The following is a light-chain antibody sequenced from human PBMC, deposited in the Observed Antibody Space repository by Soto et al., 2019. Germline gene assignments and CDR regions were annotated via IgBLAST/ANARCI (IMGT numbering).Light chain of an antibody. J-gene: IGKJ3*01. CDR2: SAS. CDR3: QQYNSYPFT. CDR1: KGISNY. Sequence: DIQTTQSRSSPSASVGARVTIICRASKGISNYLAWFQQKPGEAPKSLIYSASTLQSGVPSKFSGSGSGTEFTLTISSLQPEDFATYYCQQYNSYPFTFGPGTKVDVK. V-gene: IGKV1-16*02.